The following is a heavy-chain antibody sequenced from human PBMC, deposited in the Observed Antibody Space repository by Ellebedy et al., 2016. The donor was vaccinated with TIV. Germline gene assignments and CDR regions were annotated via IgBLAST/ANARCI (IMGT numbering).Heavy chain of an antibody. CDR1: GFTFSSYA. J-gene: IGHJ4*02. CDR3: ARGKSGTYIHHAFDY. D-gene: IGHD1-14*01. Sequence: GESLKISCAASGFTFSSYAMSWVRQAPGKGLEWVSTISHTGSRTYYADSVKGRFTISRDNSRNTLYLQMNGLRAEDTAIYYCARGKSGTYIHHAFDYWGQGTPVTVSS. V-gene: IGHV3-23*01. CDR2: ISHTGSRT.